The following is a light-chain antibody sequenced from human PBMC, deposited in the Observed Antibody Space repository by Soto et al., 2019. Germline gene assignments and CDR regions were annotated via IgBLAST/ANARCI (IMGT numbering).Light chain of an antibody. V-gene: IGLV1-40*01. CDR2: GNS. Sequence: QSVLTQPPSVSGAPGQRVTLSCTGSSSTIGAGYDVHWYQQLPGTAAKLLIYGNSNRPSGVPDRFSGSKSGTSASLAITGLQAEDEADYYCQSYDSSLSGYVFGTGTKLTVL. J-gene: IGLJ1*01. CDR1: SSTIGAGYD. CDR3: QSYDSSLSGYV.